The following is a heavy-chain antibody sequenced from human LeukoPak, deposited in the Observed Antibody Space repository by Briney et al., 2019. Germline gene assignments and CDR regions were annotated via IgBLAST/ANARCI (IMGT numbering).Heavy chain of an antibody. J-gene: IGHJ4*02. Sequence: SETLSLTCAVYGGSFSGYYWSWIRQPPGKGLEWIGEINHSGSTNYNPSLKSRVIISVDTSKNQFSLKLSSVTAADTAVYYCARSGYDYSEVDYWGQGTLVTVSS. D-gene: IGHD5-12*01. CDR1: GGSFSGYY. CDR3: ARSGYDYSEVDY. CDR2: INHSGST. V-gene: IGHV4-34*01.